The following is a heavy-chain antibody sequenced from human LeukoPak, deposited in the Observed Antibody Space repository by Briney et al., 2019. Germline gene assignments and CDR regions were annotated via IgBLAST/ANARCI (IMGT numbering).Heavy chain of an antibody. Sequence: GGSLRLSCAASGFTVSGNYMSWVRQAPGKGLEWVSVIYSGGSTYYADSVKGRFTISRDNSKNTLYLQMNSLRAEDTAVYYCARVGDVDTAMVDYWGQGTLVTVSS. J-gene: IGHJ4*02. V-gene: IGHV3-66*01. D-gene: IGHD5-18*01. CDR1: GFTVSGNY. CDR3: ARVGDVDTAMVDY. CDR2: IYSGGST.